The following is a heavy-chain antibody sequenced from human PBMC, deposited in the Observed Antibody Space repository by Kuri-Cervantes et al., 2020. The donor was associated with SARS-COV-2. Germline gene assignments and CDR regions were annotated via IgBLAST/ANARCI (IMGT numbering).Heavy chain of an antibody. CDR2: ISAYNGNT. Sequence: ASVKVSCKASGYTFTSYGISWVRQAPGQGLEWMGWISAYNGNTNYAQKLQGRVTMTTDTSTSTAYMELRSLRSEDTAVYYCARDGGTYYDFWSGYHGRGMDVWGQGTTVTVSS. D-gene: IGHD3-3*01. J-gene: IGHJ6*02. CDR3: ARDGGTYYDFWSGYHGRGMDV. CDR1: GYTFTSYG. V-gene: IGHV1-18*04.